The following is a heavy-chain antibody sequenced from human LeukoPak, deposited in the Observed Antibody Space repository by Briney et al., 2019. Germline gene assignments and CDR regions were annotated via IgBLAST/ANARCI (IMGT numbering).Heavy chain of an antibody. J-gene: IGHJ4*02. Sequence: GGSLRLSCAASGFTFSSYEMNWVRQAPGKGLEWVSYISSSGSTIYYADSVKGRFTISRDNAKNSLYLQMNSLRAEDTAVYYCARAYYDSSGYYLPGDYGGQGTLVAVSS. CDR3: ARAYYDSSGYYLPGDY. V-gene: IGHV3-48*03. D-gene: IGHD3-22*01. CDR2: ISSSGSTI. CDR1: GFTFSSYE.